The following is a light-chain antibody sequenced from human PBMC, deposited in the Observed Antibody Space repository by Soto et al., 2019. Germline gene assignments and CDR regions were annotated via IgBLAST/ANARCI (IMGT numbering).Light chain of an antibody. CDR2: WAS. CDR3: QQYYSAPYT. CDR1: RSVLHSSNNQNY. Sequence: DIVMTQSPDSLAVSLGERATINCKSSRSVLHSSNNQNYLAWYQQKPRQSPKLLIYWASTRESGVPDRFSGSGSGTDFTLTINDLQAEDVAVYYGQQYYSAPYTFGQGSQVEIK. V-gene: IGKV4-1*01. J-gene: IGKJ2*01.